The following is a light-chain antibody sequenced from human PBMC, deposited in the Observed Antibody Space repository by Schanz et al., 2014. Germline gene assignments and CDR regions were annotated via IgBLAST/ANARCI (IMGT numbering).Light chain of an antibody. V-gene: IGKV3-20*01. Sequence: EIVLTQSPGALSLSPGERATLSCRTSQRLSNSQLAWYHQRPGQTPRLLIYGASSRATGIPDRFSGSGPGTDFTLTISSLEPEDFAVYYCQQYNNWSWTFGQGTKVEIK. CDR2: GAS. J-gene: IGKJ1*01. CDR1: QRLSNSQ. CDR3: QQYNNWSWT.